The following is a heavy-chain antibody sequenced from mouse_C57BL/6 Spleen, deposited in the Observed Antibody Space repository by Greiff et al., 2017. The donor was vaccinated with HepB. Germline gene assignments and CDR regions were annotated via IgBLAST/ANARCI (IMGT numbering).Heavy chain of an antibody. Sequence: QVQLQQPGAELVRPGSSVKLSCKASGYTFTSYWMDWVKQRPGQGLEWIGNIYPSDSETHYNQKFKDKATLTVDKSSSTAYMQLSSLTSEDSAVYYCATGGQLRLRGFAYWGQGTLVTVSA. CDR1: GYTFTSYW. D-gene: IGHD3-2*02. CDR2: IYPSDSET. V-gene: IGHV1-61*01. CDR3: ATGGQLRLRGFAY. J-gene: IGHJ3*01.